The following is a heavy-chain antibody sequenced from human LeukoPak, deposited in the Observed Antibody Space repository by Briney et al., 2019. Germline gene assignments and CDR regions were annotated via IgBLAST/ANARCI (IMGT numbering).Heavy chain of an antibody. V-gene: IGHV4-34*01. CDR2: INHGGST. CDR1: GTSFSRYY. J-gene: IGHJ4*02. D-gene: IGHD3-10*01. Sequence: SESLSLTCAVYGTSFSRYYWSWIRQPPGKGLEWIVEINHGGSTTSNPSLKSRVIISIDTSKNQFSLNLSSVTAADTAVYYCATYFYGSGSYHNHPNFDSWGQGTLVTVSS. CDR3: ATYFYGSGSYHNHPNFDS.